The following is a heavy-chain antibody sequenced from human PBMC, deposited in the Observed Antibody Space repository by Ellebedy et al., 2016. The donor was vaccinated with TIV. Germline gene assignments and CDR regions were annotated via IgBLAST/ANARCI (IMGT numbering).Heavy chain of an antibody. CDR1: GFTVGNNY. CDR2: IYSVGDT. CDR3: VRARPYCGGDCYSFGN. J-gene: IGHJ4*02. V-gene: IGHV3-53*01. Sequence: GGSLRLXXAASGFTVGNNYMSWVRQAPGKGLEWVSCIYSVGDTDYADSVKGRFTISRDNSKNTLYLQMNTLRAEDTAVYYCVRARPYCGGDCYSFGNWGQGSLVTVSS. D-gene: IGHD2-21*02.